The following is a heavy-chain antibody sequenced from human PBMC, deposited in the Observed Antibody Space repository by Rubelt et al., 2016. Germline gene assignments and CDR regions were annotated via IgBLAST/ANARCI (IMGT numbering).Heavy chain of an antibody. CDR2: IYNTGST. J-gene: IGHJ4*02. Sequence: QVQLQESGPGLVKPSETLSLTCTVSGASISTHYWAWIRQPPGKGLDYIGYIYNTGSTKYNPSLKSRVTITVDTYNSHFSRELGAVTAADTAVYYCARVVPAPISFDFWGQGTLVTVSS. D-gene: IGHD2-2*01. CDR1: GASISTHY. CDR3: ARVVPAPISFDF. V-gene: IGHV4-4*09.